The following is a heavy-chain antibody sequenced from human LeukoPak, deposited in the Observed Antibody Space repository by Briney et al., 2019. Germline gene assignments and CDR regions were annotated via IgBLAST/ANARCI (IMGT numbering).Heavy chain of an antibody. CDR2: ISSNGGST. D-gene: IGHD3-10*01. V-gene: IGHV3-64*02. CDR3: ARSGGSGSYPLRNYYMDV. Sequence: GALRLSCAASGFTFSSYAMHWVRQAPGKGLEYVSAISSNGGSTYYADSVKGRFTISRDNSKNTLYLQMGSLRAEDMAVYYCARSGGSGSYPLRNYYMDVWGKGTTVTVS. J-gene: IGHJ6*03. CDR1: GFTFSSYA.